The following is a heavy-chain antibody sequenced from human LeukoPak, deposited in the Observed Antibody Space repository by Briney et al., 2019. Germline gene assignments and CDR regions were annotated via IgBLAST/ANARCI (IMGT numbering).Heavy chain of an antibody. D-gene: IGHD6-19*01. CDR2: IYYSGST. J-gene: IGHJ4*02. CDR3: ARDRPGYSSGWDVD. Sequence: KPSETLSLTCTVSGGSISSGDYSWSWIRQPPGKGLEWIGYIYYSGSTYYNPSLKSRVTISVDTSKNQFSLKLSSVTAADTAVYYCARDRPGYSSGWDVDWGQGTLVTVSS. V-gene: IGHV4-30-4*01. CDR1: GGSISSGDYS.